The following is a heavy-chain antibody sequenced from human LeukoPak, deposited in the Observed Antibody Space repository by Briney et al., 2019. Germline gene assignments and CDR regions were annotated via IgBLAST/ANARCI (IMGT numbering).Heavy chain of an antibody. CDR2: IYYSGST. J-gene: IGHJ6*02. CDR3: ARRGRRSSSYLGMDV. V-gene: IGHV4-59*08. D-gene: IGHD6-13*01. CDR1: GGSISSYY. Sequence: SETLSLTCTVSGGSISSYYWSWIRQPPGKGLEWIGYIYYSGSTNYNPSLKSQVTISVDTSKNQFSLKLSSVTAADTAVYYCARRGRRSSSYLGMDVWGQGTTVTVSS.